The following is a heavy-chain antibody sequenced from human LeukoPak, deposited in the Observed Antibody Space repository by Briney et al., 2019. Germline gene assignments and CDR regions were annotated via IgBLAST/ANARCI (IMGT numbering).Heavy chain of an antibody. J-gene: IGHJ3*02. CDR3: ARGRGPGVGAPEDI. D-gene: IGHD1-26*01. CDR2: INPNNGDT. CDR1: GYTFSVNF. Sequence: ASVKVSCRASGYTFSVNFMHWVRQAPGQGLEWMGWINPNNGDTNYAQKFQGRVTMTRDTSISTAYMELRSLRSDDTAVYYCARGRGPGVGAPEDIWGQGTMVTVSS. V-gene: IGHV1-2*02.